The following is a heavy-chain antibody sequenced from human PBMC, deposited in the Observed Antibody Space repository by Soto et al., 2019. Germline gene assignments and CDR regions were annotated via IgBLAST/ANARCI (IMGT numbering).Heavy chain of an antibody. CDR1: GGSIGTYY. CDR2: IDYSGST. D-gene: IGHD6-13*01. V-gene: IGHV4-59*01. J-gene: IGHJ3*01. Sequence: PSETLSLTCTVSGGSIGTYYWSWIRQPPGKGLELIGYIDYSGSTNYSPSLKSRVTISVDTSKSQFSLKVNSVSAADTAVYYCARVRRSSSRPDAFDVWGQGTMVPVSS. CDR3: ARVRRSSSRPDAFDV.